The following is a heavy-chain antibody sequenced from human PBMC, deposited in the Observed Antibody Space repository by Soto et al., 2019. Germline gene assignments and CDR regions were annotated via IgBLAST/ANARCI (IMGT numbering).Heavy chain of an antibody. CDR1: GGTFSSYA. CDR2: IIPIFGTA. D-gene: IGHD2-15*01. V-gene: IGHV1-69*13. Sequence: SVKVSCKASGGTFSSYAISWVRQAPGQGLEWMGGIIPIFGTANYAQKFQGRVTITADESTSTAYMELSSLRSEDTAVYYCASTAVVVVAATTSYYYGMDVWGQGTTVTVSS. CDR3: ASTAVVVVAATTSYYYGMDV. J-gene: IGHJ6*02.